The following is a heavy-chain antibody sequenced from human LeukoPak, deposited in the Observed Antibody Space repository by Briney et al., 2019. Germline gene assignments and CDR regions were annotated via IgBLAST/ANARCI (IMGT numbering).Heavy chain of an antibody. Sequence: ASVKVSCKASGYTFTGYYMHWVRQAPGQGLEWMGIINPSGGSTSYAQKFQGRVTMTRDTSTSTVYMELSSLRSEDTAVYYCARERSGDTLGYWGQGTLVTVSS. J-gene: IGHJ4*02. CDR2: INPSGGST. V-gene: IGHV1-46*01. D-gene: IGHD2-21*01. CDR3: ARERSGDTLGY. CDR1: GYTFTGYY.